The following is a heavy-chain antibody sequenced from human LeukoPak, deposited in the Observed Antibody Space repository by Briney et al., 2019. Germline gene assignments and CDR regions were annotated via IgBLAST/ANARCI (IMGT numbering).Heavy chain of an antibody. CDR1: GGSISSYY. CDR3: ASQSVDYGDFYY. V-gene: IGHV4-59*01. D-gene: IGHD4-17*01. Sequence: KPSETLFLTCTVSGGSISSYYWSWIRQPPGKGLEWIGYIYYSGSTNYNPSLKSRVTISVDTSKSQFSLKLSSVTAADTAVYYCASQSVDYGDFYYWGQGTLVTVSS. CDR2: IYYSGST. J-gene: IGHJ4*02.